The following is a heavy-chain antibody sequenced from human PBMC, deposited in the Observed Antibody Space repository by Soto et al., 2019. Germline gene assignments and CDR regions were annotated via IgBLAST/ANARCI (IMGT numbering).Heavy chain of an antibody. J-gene: IGHJ4*02. D-gene: IGHD2-2*01. Sequence: PSETLSLTCTVSGGSISSYYWSWIRQPPGKGLEWIGYIYYSGSTNYNPSLKSRVTISVDTSKNQFSLKLSSVTAADTAVYYCARAPAAIEFDYWGQGTLVTVYS. CDR1: GGSISSYY. V-gene: IGHV4-59*01. CDR2: IYYSGST. CDR3: ARAPAAIEFDY.